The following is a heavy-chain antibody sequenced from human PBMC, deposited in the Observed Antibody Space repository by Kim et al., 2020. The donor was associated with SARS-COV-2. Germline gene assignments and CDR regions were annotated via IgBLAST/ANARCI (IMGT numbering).Heavy chain of an antibody. J-gene: IGHJ5*02. CDR1: GYTFTSYG. V-gene: IGHV1-18*01. Sequence: ASVKVSCKASGYTFTSYGISWVRQAPGQGLEWMGWISAYNGNTNYAQKLQGRVTMTTDTSTSTAYMELRSLISDDTAVYYCARAKRLLAATRNWFDPWGQGTLVTVSS. CDR2: ISAYNGNT. CDR3: ARAKRLLAATRNWFDP. D-gene: IGHD2-15*01.